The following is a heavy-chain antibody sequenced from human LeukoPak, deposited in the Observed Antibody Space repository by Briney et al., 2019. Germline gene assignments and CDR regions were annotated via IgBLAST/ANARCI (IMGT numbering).Heavy chain of an antibody. CDR3: ARGDFRGERDY. J-gene: IGHJ4*02. CDR1: GFTFSSYA. CDR2: ISYDGSNK. V-gene: IGHV3-30-3*01. Sequence: PGRSLRLSCAASGFTFSSYAMHWVRRAPGKGLEWVAVISYDGSNKYYADSVKGRFTISRDNSKNTLYLQMNSLRAEDTAVYYCARGDFRGERDYWGQGTLVTVSS. D-gene: IGHD3-10*01.